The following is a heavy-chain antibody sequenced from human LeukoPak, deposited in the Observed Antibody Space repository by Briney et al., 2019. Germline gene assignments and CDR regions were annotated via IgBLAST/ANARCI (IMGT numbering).Heavy chain of an antibody. CDR2: IYIGGTT. J-gene: IGHJ4*02. Sequence: PGGSLRLSCVDSAFNFSGNYMTWVRQAPGKGLEWVSAIYIGGTTYYADSVKGRFTISRDNSKNTLYLQMNSLRAEDTAVYYCAKMVREFYTIPYYFDHWGQGTLVTVSS. V-gene: IGHV3-66*01. CDR1: AFNFSGNY. D-gene: IGHD2-8*01. CDR3: AKMVREFYTIPYYFDH.